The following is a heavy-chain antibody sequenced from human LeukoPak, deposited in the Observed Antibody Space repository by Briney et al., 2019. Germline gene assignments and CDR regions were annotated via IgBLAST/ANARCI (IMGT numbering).Heavy chain of an antibody. CDR2: IYSGGST. Sequence: QPGGSLRLSCAASGFTVSSNYMSWVRQAPGKGLEWVSVIYSGGSTYYADSVKGRFTFSRDNSKNTLYLQMNSLRAEDTAVYYCARETRGYSGYDRGGEYNWFDPWGQGTLVTVSS. J-gene: IGHJ5*02. CDR1: GFTVSSNY. CDR3: ARETRGYSGYDRGGEYNWFDP. V-gene: IGHV3-66*01. D-gene: IGHD5-12*01.